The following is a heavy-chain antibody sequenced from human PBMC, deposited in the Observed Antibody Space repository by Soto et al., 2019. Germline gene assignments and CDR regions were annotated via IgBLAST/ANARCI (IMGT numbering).Heavy chain of an antibody. J-gene: IGHJ3*02. CDR2: IHGDGSDA. CDR3: ARGWPAVGAADVFDN. CDR1: GYTFSNYG. D-gene: IGHD1-26*01. Sequence: PWGSLRLFRSASGYTFSNYGMPGVRKAPGKGLMWVSRIHGDGSDASYADSVRGRFTISRDNAKNTLFLEMNSLRAEDTAVYYCARGWPAVGAADVFDNWGQGTMVT. V-gene: IGHV3-74*01.